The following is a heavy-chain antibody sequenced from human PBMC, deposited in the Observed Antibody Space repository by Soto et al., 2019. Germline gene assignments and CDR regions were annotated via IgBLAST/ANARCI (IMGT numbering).Heavy chain of an antibody. J-gene: IGHJ4*02. Sequence: GGSLRLSCAASGFTFSSYAMSRVRQAPGKGLEWVSAISGSGGSTYYADSVKGRFTISRDNSKNTLYLQMNSLRAEDTAVYYCAKRGYSSGWPDYWGQGTLVTVSS. CDR2: ISGSGGST. CDR3: AKRGYSSGWPDY. CDR1: GFTFSSYA. V-gene: IGHV3-23*01. D-gene: IGHD6-19*01.